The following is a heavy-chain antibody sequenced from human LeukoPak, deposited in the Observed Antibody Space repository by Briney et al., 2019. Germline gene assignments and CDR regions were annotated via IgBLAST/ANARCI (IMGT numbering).Heavy chain of an antibody. CDR3: ARWDIVVVPAADYFDY. J-gene: IGHJ4*02. CDR2: ISAYNGNT. V-gene: IGHV1-18*01. D-gene: IGHD2-2*01. CDR1: GYTFTSYG. Sequence: GASVKVSCKASGYTFTSYGISWVRQAPGQGLEWMGWISAYNGNTNYAQKLQGRVTMTTDTSTSTAYMELRSLRSDDTAVYYCARWDIVVVPAADYFDYWGQGTLVTVSS.